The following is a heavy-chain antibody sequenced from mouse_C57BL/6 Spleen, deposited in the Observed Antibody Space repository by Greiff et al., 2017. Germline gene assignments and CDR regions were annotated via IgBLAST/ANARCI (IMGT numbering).Heavy chain of an antibody. J-gene: IGHJ2*01. V-gene: IGHV1-53*01. CDR2: INPSNGGT. D-gene: IGHD2-3*01. Sequence: VQLQQSGTELVKPGASVKLSCKASGYTFTSYWMHWVKQRPGQGLEWLGNINPSNGGTNYNAKFKSKATLTVDKSSSTAYMQLSSLTSEDSAVYYCARGGWFPDYWGRGTTRTVSS. CDR3: ARGGWFPDY. CDR1: GYTFTSYW.